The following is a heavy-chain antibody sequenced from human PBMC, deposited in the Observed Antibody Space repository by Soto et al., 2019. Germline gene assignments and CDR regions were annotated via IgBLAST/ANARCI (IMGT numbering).Heavy chain of an antibody. CDR2: INHSGSA. V-gene: IGHV4-34*01. CDR1: GESFSGHI. CDR3: ARGLITGSHYSGGWYYFDS. Sequence: QVQLQQSGAGLLKPSETLSLTCAVCGESFSGHIWTWIRQTPGKGLQWIGQINHSGSASYNPSLKSRVTISVHTSNSQFSLELSSVTAADTAVYYCARGLITGSHYSGGWYYFDSWGQGTQVTVSS. D-gene: IGHD6-19*01. J-gene: IGHJ4*02.